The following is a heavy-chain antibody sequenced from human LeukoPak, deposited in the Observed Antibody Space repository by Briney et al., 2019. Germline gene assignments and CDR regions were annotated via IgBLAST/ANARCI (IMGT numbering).Heavy chain of an antibody. CDR2: LYYGENT. CDR3: ARRGSSWYYFDY. J-gene: IGHJ4*02. Sequence: SEPLSLTCTVSGYSISSGYYWGWIRQPPGKGLEWIGSLYYGENTYYNPSLKSRVTISVDTSKNQFSLRLSSVTAADTAVYYCARRGSSWYYFDYWGQGTLVTVSS. V-gene: IGHV4-38-2*02. CDR1: GYSISSGYY. D-gene: IGHD6-13*01.